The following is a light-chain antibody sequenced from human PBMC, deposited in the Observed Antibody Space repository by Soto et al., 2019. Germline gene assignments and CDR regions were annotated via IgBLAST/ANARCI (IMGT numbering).Light chain of an antibody. V-gene: IGKV3-15*01. CDR1: QSVNSY. CDR2: GAS. Sequence: EIVMTQSPATLSVSPGEGVTLSCRASQSVNSYLAWYRQNPGQAPKLLIYGASSRATGVPVSFSGSGSGTDFTLPISSLRSEDFAIYYCQQYQAWPLTFGLGTRVEI. CDR3: QQYQAWPLT. J-gene: IGKJ1*01.